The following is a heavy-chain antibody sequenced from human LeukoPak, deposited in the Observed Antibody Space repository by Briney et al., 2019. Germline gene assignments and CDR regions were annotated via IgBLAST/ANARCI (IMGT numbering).Heavy chain of an antibody. Sequence: KPSETLSLTCAVYGGSFSGYYWSWIRQPPGKGLEWIGEINHSGSTNYNPSLKSRVTISVDTSKNQFSLKLSSVTAADTAVYYCARGASFMAVAGTVFRQGGPYFDYWGQGTLVTVSS. D-gene: IGHD6-19*01. CDR3: ARGASFMAVAGTVFRQGGPYFDY. V-gene: IGHV4-34*01. CDR1: GGSFSGYY. CDR2: INHSGST. J-gene: IGHJ4*02.